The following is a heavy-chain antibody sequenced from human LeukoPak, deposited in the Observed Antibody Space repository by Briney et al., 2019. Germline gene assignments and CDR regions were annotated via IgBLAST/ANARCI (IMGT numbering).Heavy chain of an antibody. CDR2: ISSSSNYI. D-gene: IGHD3-3*01. J-gene: IGHJ4*02. Sequence: GGSLRLSCAASGFTLSTYTMNWVRQAPGKGLGWVSSISSSSNYIYYADSVKGRFTISRDDAENSLSLQMNSLRAEDTAIYYCARDERLLSFLKWGQGTLVTVSS. CDR3: ARDERLLSFLK. V-gene: IGHV3-21*04. CDR1: GFTLSTYT.